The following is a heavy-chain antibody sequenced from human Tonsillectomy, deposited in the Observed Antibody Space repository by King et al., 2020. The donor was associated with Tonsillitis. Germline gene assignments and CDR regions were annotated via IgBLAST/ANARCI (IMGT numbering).Heavy chain of an antibody. CDR3: TTQDYIKGPCEY. CDR1: GYTLNDLS. D-gene: IGHD4-11*01. Sequence: VQLVESGAEVKKPGASVKVSCKVSGYTLNDLSMHWVRQAPGKGLEWMGGFDPEDGEIIYAQKFQGRVTMTEDTSTDIAYMELSSLRSEDTAVYYCTTQDYIKGPCEYWGQGTLVTVSS. V-gene: IGHV1-24*01. J-gene: IGHJ4*02. CDR2: FDPEDGEI.